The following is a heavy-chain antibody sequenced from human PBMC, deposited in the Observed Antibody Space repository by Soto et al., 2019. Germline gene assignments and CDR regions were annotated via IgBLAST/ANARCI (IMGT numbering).Heavy chain of an antibody. J-gene: IGHJ4*02. Sequence: PLVMMSLTCGVSGGSINSSAWWSWVRQPPGKGLEWIGEIHHSGSTNYDPSLKSRITISVDRSKNQFSLELTSVTAAGTAVYYCAGRSRTIEWGQGTQVTVSS. CDR1: GGSINSSAW. V-gene: IGHV4-4*02. CDR2: IHHSGST. CDR3: AGRSRTIE. D-gene: IGHD1-7*01.